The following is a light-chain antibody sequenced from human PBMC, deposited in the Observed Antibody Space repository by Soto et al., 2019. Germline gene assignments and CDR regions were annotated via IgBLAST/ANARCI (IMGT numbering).Light chain of an antibody. CDR3: LQYSSYPWT. V-gene: IGKV1-17*01. J-gene: IGKJ1*01. Sequence: IQMTQSPSSLSASVGDRVTITCRAMQDVRDDLCWYQQTPGKAPERLIYEASTFHRGVPSRFSGSGSGTEFTLTISSLQPEDFATYYCLQYSSYPWTFGQGTNVEIK. CDR1: QDVRDD. CDR2: EAS.